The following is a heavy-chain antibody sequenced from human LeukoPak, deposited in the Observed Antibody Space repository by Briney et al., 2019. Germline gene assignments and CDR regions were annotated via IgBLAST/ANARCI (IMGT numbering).Heavy chain of an antibody. CDR3: VKFLPGYCSGGSCHDY. V-gene: IGHV4-59*08. J-gene: IGHJ4*02. CDR1: GGSISSYY. CDR2: IYHSGRT. D-gene: IGHD2-15*01. Sequence: SETLSLTCTVSGGSISSYYWSWIRQPPGKGLEWIGYIYHSGRTTYNPSLKSRVTLSVDTSKNQFSLNPNSVSAAHTAVYYCVKFLPGYCSGGSCHDYWGQGTLVTVSS.